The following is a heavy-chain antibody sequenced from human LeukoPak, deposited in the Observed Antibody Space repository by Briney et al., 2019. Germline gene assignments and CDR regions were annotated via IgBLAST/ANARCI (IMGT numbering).Heavy chain of an antibody. V-gene: IGHV4-34*01. J-gene: IGHJ4*02. CDR3: ARLRRDPGGVIVKEYYFDY. D-gene: IGHD3-16*02. Sequence: SETLSLTCAVYGGSFSDYYWSWIRQPPGKGLEWIGEISHSGSTNYNPSLKSRVTISVDRSQNQFSLKLSSVPAADTAVYYCARLRRDPGGVIVKEYYFDYWGQGTLVTVSS. CDR1: GGSFSDYY. CDR2: ISHSGST.